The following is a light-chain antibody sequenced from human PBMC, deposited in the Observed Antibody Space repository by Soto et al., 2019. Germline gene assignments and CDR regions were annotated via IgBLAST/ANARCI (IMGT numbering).Light chain of an antibody. CDR1: SSDVGGYNY. J-gene: IGLJ2*01. CDR2: DVT. V-gene: IGLV2-14*03. CDR3: TSYSNINTHVI. Sequence: QSALTQPASVSGSPGQSITISCTGSSSDVGGYNYVSWYRQHPGKAPKLMIYDVTYRPSGVSDRFSGSKSGNTASLTISGLQTEDEADYYCTSYSNINTHVIFGGGTKLTVL.